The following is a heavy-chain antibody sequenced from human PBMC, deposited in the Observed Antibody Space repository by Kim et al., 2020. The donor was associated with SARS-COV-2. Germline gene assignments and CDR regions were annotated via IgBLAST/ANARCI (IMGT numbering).Heavy chain of an antibody. J-gene: IGHJ4*02. D-gene: IGHD3-16*01. CDR2: IYSGGNT. CDR3: ARARWGEGVDY. Sequence: GGSLRLSCAASGFTVSSNYMSWVRQAPGKGLERVSVIYSGGNTYYADSVKGRFTISRDNSKNTLYLQMNSLRAEDTAVYYCARARWGEGVDYWGQGTLVTVSS. V-gene: IGHV3-53*01. CDR1: GFTVSSNY.